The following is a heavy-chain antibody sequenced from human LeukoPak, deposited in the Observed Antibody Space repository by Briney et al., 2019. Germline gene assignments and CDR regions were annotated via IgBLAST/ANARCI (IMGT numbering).Heavy chain of an antibody. CDR1: GGSFSGYY. D-gene: IGHD5-12*01. J-gene: IGHJ4*02. Sequence: PSETLSLTCAVYGGSFSGYYWSWIRQPPGKGLEWIGEINHSGSTNYNPSLKSRVTISVDTSKNQFSLKLSSLTAADTAVYYCARVGNSGYDDRGSFDYWGQGTLVTVSS. CDR3: ARVGNSGYDDRGSFDY. CDR2: INHSGST. V-gene: IGHV4-34*01.